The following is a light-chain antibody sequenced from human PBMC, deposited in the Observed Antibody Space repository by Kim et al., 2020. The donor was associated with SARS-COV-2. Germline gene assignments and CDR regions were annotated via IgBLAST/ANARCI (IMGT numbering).Light chain of an antibody. CDR2: DVT. CDR1: SSDIGGYNY. Sequence: LTQPASVSGSPGQSITISCTGTSSDIGGYNYVSWYQQHPGKAPKLMIYDVTRRPSAVSNRFSASKSGNTASLTISGLQAEDEADYYCSSYRSDSTWVFGGGTKVTVL. J-gene: IGLJ3*02. CDR3: SSYRSDSTWV. V-gene: IGLV2-14*01.